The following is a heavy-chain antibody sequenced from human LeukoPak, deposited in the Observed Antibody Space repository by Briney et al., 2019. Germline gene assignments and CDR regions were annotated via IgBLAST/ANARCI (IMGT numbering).Heavy chain of an antibody. CDR1: AFTFTSYA. Sequence: GGSLTPSRAASAFTFTSYAMSSARQAPGNGLEWVSAISSSGGSTYYADSVKGRFTISRDNSKNTLYLQMNSLRAEDTAVYYCAKDRESSSCRWGQGTLVTVSS. CDR2: ISSSGGST. J-gene: IGHJ4*02. V-gene: IGHV3-23*01. D-gene: IGHD6-13*01. CDR3: AKDRESSSCR.